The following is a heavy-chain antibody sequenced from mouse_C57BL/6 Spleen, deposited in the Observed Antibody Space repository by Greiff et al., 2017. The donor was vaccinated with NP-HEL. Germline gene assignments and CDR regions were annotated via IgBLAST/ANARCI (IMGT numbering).Heavy chain of an antibody. V-gene: IGHV1-52*01. J-gene: IGHJ1*03. CDR1: GYTFTSYW. CDR2: IDPSDSET. Sequence: VQLQQPGAELVRPGSSVKLSCKASGYTFTSYWMHWVKQRPIQGLEWIGNIDPSDSETHYNQKFKDKATLTVDKSSSTAYMQLSSLTSEDSAVYYGARTTSNWYFDVWGTGTTVTVSS. CDR3: ARTTSNWYFDV. D-gene: IGHD1-1*01.